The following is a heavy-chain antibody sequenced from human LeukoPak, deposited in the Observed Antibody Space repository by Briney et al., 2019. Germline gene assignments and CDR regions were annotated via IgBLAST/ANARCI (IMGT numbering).Heavy chain of an antibody. V-gene: IGHV3-21*01. J-gene: IGHJ5*02. D-gene: IGHD3-22*01. Sequence: GGSLRLSCAASGFTFSSYSMDWVRQAPGKGLEWVSSISSSSSYIYYADSVKGRFTISRDNAKNSLYLQMNSLRAEDTAVYYCARDYDDSSGYNPWGQGTLVTVS. CDR1: GFTFSSYS. CDR2: ISSSSSYI. CDR3: ARDYDDSSGYNP.